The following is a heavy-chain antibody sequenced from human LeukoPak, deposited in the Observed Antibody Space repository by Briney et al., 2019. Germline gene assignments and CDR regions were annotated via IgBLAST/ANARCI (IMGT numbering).Heavy chain of an antibody. CDR3: AKVSHYCWGALKDYYYYMDV. V-gene: IGHV3-33*06. Sequence: PGGSLRLSCAASGFTFSSYAMHWVRQAPGKGLEWVAVIWYDGSNKYYADSVKGRFTISRDNSKNTLYLQMNSLRAEDTAVYYCAKVSHYCWGALKDYYYYMDVWGKGTTVSVSS. CDR2: IWYDGSNK. J-gene: IGHJ6*03. D-gene: IGHD7-27*01. CDR1: GFTFSSYA.